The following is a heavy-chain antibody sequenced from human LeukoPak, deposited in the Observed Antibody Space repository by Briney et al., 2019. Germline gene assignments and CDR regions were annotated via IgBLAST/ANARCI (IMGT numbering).Heavy chain of an antibody. V-gene: IGHV1-2*04. CDR2: INPNSGGT. CDR3: ARDSSGFYTFDY. D-gene: IGHD6-19*01. J-gene: IGHJ4*02. Sequence: GAAVKVSCKASGYTLTGYFMHWVRQAPGQGLGWMGWINPNSGGTNYAQKLQGWVTMTRDTSSSTAYMELSRLRSDDTAVYYCARDSSGFYTFDYWGQGTLVTVSS. CDR1: GYTLTGYF.